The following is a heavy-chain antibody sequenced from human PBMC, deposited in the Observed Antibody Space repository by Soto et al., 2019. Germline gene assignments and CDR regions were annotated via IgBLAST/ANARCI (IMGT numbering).Heavy chain of an antibody. CDR3: ARGYYDSSGYYPHYYGMDV. CDR2: IDPSDSYT. D-gene: IGHD3-22*01. Sequence: PGESLKISCKGSGYSFTSYWISWVRQMPGKGLEWMGRIDPSDSYTNYSPSFQGHVTISADKSISTAYLQWSSLKASDTAMYYCARGYYDSSGYYPHYYGMDVWGQGTTVTVSS. J-gene: IGHJ6*02. V-gene: IGHV5-10-1*01. CDR1: GYSFTSYW.